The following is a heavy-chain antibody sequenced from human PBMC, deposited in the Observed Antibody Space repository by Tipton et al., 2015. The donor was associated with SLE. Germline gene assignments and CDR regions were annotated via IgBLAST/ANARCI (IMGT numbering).Heavy chain of an antibody. D-gene: IGHD2-8*01. CDR3: ARHGGFCSNGVCFNWFDP. Sequence: TLSLTCIVSGDSLIKYYWNWFRQSPGKRLEWIGYVFYTGSTNYNPSFKSRVTISVDPSNNQFSLRLDSVTAADTAVYYCARHGGFCSNGVCFNWFDPWGQGTLVTVSS. V-gene: IGHV4-59*08. CDR2: VFYTGST. J-gene: IGHJ5*02. CDR1: GDSLIKYY.